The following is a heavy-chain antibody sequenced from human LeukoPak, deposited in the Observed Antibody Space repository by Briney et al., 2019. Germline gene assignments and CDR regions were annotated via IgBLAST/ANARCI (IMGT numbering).Heavy chain of an antibody. CDR1: GGSISSSSYY. V-gene: IGHV4-39*01. CDR3: ARLSPEQWLYYYYYYMDV. CDR2: IYYSGST. D-gene: IGHD6-19*01. J-gene: IGHJ6*03. Sequence: SETLSLTCTVSGGSISSSSYYWGWIRQPPGEGLEWIGSIYYSGSTYYNPSLKSRVTISVDTSKNQFSLKLSSVTAADTAVYYCARLSPEQWLYYYYYYMDVWGKGTTVTISS.